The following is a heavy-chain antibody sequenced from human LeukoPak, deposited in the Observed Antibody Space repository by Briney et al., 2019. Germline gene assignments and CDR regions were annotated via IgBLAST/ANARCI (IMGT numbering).Heavy chain of an antibody. CDR3: ARGTRIVGATFAAFDI. Sequence: EASVKVSCKASGYTFTSYYMHWVRQAPGQGLEWMGIINPSGGSTSYAQKFQGRVTMTRDTSTSTVYMELSSLRSEDTAVYYCARGTRIVGATFAAFDIWGQGTMVTVSS. D-gene: IGHD1-26*01. CDR1: GYTFTSYY. J-gene: IGHJ3*02. CDR2: INPSGGST. V-gene: IGHV1-46*01.